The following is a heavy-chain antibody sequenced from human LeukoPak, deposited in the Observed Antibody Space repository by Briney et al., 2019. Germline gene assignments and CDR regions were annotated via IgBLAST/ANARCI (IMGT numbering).Heavy chain of an antibody. J-gene: IGHJ4*02. CDR2: IKSKTDGGTT. D-gene: IGHD3-3*01. CDR1: GFTFSNAW. V-gene: IGHV3-15*01. CDR3: TTEPHYDFWSGYFTTDY. Sequence: GGSLRLSCAASGFTFSNAWMSWVRQAPGKGLEWVGRIKSKTDGGTTDYAAPVKGRFTISRDDSKNTLYLQMNSVKAEGTAVYYCTTEPHYDFWSGYFTTDYWGQGTLVTVSS.